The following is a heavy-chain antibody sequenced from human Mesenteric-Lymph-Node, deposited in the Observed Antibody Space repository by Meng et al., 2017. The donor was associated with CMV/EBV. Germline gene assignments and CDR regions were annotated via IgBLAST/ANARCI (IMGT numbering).Heavy chain of an antibody. CDR2: INVRGDTI. CDR1: GFTFSAFD. Sequence: GESLKISCETSGFTFSAFDMNWVRQAPGKGLEWLSYINVRGDTIYYADSVKGRFTISRDNTKNSLSLQMNSLRGEDTAVYYCARIGYSYGYVFWGQGTLVTVSS. J-gene: IGHJ4*02. V-gene: IGHV3-48*03. D-gene: IGHD5-18*01. CDR3: ARIGYSYGYVF.